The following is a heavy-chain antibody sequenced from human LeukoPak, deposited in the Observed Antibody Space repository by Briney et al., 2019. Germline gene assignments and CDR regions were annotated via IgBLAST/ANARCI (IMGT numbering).Heavy chain of an antibody. CDR3: ARDPGYCSGSSCYGLGPEGY. CDR1: GGSVNSGSYF. Sequence: SETLSLTCTVSGGSVNSGSYFWTWIRQPPGKGLEWIGYIYYSGSTKYNPSLKSRVTISIDTSKNQFSLKLSSVTAADTAVYYCARDPGYCSGSSCYGLGPEGYWGQGTLVAVSS. CDR2: IYYSGST. D-gene: IGHD2-15*01. V-gene: IGHV4-61*01. J-gene: IGHJ4*02.